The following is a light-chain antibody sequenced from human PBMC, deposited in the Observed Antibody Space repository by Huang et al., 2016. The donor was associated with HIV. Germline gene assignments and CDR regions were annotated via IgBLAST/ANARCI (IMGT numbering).Light chain of an antibody. J-gene: IGKJ2*01. CDR1: QRVSSSY. CDR3: QQYGSSPMYT. Sequence: EIVLTQSPGTLSLSPGERATLSCRASQRVSSSYLAWYQQKPGQAPRLRIYGASSRATSIPDRFSVSGSGTDFTLTISRLEPEDFAVYYCQQYGSSPMYTFGQGTKLEIK. V-gene: IGKV3-20*01. CDR2: GAS.